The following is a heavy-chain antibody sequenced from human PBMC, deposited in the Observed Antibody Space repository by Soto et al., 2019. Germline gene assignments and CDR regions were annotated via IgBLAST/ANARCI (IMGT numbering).Heavy chain of an antibody. Sequence: PSETLSLTCAVSGGSFRGFYWTWIRQSPGKGLEWLGDINHVGITNYNPSLKSRVSIPVDTSKSQFSLKLSSVTAADTAVYYCAKSSRQYASAIQAFFDPWGLGTLVTVSS. CDR2: INHVGIT. J-gene: IGHJ5*02. CDR1: GGSFRGFY. V-gene: IGHV4-34*01. CDR3: AKSSRQYASAIQAFFDP. D-gene: IGHD2-2*01.